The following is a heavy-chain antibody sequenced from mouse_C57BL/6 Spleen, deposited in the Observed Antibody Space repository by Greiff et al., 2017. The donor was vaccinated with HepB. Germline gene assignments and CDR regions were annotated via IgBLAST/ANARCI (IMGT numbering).Heavy chain of an antibody. CDR2: IDPETGGT. V-gene: IGHV1-15*01. CDR1: GYTFTDYE. Sequence: QVHVKQSGAELVRPGASVTLSCKASGYTFTDYEMHWVKQTPVHGLEWIGAIDPETGGTAYNQKFKGKAILTADKSSSTAYMELRSLTSEDSTVYYCTPTNAMDYWGQGTSVTVSS. CDR3: TPTNAMDY. J-gene: IGHJ4*01.